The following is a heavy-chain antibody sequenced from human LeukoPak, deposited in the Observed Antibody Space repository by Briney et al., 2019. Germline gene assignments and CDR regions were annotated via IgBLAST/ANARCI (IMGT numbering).Heavy chain of an antibody. Sequence: KPSETLSLTCAVYGGSFSGYYWSWIRQPPGKGLEWIGEINHSGSTNYNPSLKSRVTISVDTSKNQFSLKLSSVTAADTAVYYCAVRTLGYCSSTSCHRAGWFDPWGQGTLVTVSS. D-gene: IGHD2-2*01. V-gene: IGHV4-34*01. CDR3: AVRTLGYCSSTSCHRAGWFDP. CDR2: INHSGST. J-gene: IGHJ5*02. CDR1: GGSFSGYY.